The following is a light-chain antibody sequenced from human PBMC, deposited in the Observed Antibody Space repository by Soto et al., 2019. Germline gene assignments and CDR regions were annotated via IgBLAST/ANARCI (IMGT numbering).Light chain of an antibody. CDR3: QSYDSSLSGSRV. CDR2: GNS. CDR1: SSNIGAGYD. J-gene: IGLJ1*01. Sequence: QSVLKQPPSVSGAPGQRVTISCPGGSSNIGAGYDVHWYQQLPGTAPKLLIYGNSNRPSGVPDRFSGSKSGTSASLAITGLQAGDEADYYCQSYDSSLSGSRVFGTGTKVTVL. V-gene: IGLV1-40*01.